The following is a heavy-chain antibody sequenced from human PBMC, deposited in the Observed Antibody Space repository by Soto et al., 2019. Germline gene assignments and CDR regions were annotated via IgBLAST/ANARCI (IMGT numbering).Heavy chain of an antibody. CDR3: ARLLRLLNWFDP. J-gene: IGHJ5*02. CDR2: XXHXGXX. Sequence: SETLSLTCAVSGGSISSSNCWSWVRQPPGKGLEWXGEXXHXGXXXYXXSLKSRVTISVDKSKNQFSLKLSSVTAADTAVYYCARLLRLLNWFDPWGQGTLVTVSS. V-gene: IGHV4-4*02. D-gene: IGHD4-17*01. CDR1: GGSISSSNC.